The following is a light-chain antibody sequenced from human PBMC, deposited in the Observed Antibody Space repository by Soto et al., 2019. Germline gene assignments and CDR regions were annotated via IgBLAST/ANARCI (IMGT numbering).Light chain of an antibody. CDR2: DVS. CDR3: CSFAGSYTLYV. CDR1: SSDVGGYSY. Sequence: QSALTQPRSVSGSPGQSVTISCTGTSSDVGGYSYVSWFQQHPGKAPKLMIYDVSKRPSGVPDRFSGSKSGNTASLTISGLQAEDEAVYYCCSFAGSYTLYVFGTGTKLTVL. V-gene: IGLV2-11*01. J-gene: IGLJ1*01.